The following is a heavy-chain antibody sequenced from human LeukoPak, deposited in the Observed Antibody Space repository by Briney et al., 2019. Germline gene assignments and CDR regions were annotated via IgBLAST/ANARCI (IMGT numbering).Heavy chain of an antibody. CDR1: GYTFTGYY. CDR3: ARGFGEFNYYDSSGYQGYFDY. D-gene: IGHD3-22*01. V-gene: IGHV1-2*02. CDR2: INPNSGGT. J-gene: IGHJ4*02. Sequence: ASVKVSCKASGYTFTGYYMHWVRQAPGQGLEWMGWINPNSGGTNYAQKFQGRVTMTRDTSISTAYMELSRLRSDDTAVYCCARGFGEFNYYDSSGYQGYFDYWGQGTLVTVSS.